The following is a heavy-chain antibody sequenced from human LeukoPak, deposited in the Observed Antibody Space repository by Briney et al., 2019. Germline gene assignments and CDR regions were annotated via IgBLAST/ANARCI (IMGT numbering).Heavy chain of an antibody. CDR2: IIPILGIA. CDR1: GGTFISYT. Sequence: ASVKVSCKASGGTFISYTISWVRQAPGQGLEWMGRIIPILGIANYAQKFQGRVTITADKSTSTAYMELSSLRSEDTAVYYSARDLVGVVAPNWFDPWGQGTLVTVSS. CDR3: ARDLVGVVAPNWFDP. D-gene: IGHD2-2*01. J-gene: IGHJ5*02. V-gene: IGHV1-69*04.